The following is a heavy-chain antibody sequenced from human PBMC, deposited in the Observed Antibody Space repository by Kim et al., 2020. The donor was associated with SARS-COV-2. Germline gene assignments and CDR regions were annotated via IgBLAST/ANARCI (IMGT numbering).Heavy chain of an antibody. Sequence: GGSLRLSCAASGFTFDDYAMHWVRQAPGKGLEWVSGISWNSGSIGYADSVKGRFTISRDNAKNSLYLQMNSLRAEDTALYYCAKDMGLDYYGSGVDYWG. V-gene: IGHV3-9*01. D-gene: IGHD3-10*01. J-gene: IGHJ4*01. CDR3: AKDMGLDYYGSGVDY. CDR2: ISWNSGSI. CDR1: GFTFDDYA.